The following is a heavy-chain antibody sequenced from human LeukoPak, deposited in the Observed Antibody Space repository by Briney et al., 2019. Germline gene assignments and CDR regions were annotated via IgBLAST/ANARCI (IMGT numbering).Heavy chain of an antibody. Sequence: PGRSLRLSCAASGFTFSSYGMHWVRQAPGKGLEWVAVIWYDGSNKYYTDSVKGRFTISRDNSKNTLYLQMNSLRAEDTAVYYCARGTPVLRGYSYGYCDYWGQGTLVTVSS. J-gene: IGHJ4*02. CDR3: ARGTPVLRGYSYGYCDY. CDR2: IWYDGSNK. D-gene: IGHD5-18*01. CDR1: GFTFSSYG. V-gene: IGHV3-33*01.